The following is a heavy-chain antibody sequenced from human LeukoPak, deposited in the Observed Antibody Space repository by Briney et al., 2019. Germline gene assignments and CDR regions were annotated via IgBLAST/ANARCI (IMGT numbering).Heavy chain of an antibody. Sequence: GGSLRLSCVASGFTFSRFGMHWVRQAPGKGLEWVAFMRYDGSNRYYADSVKGRFTISRDNSKNTLHLQMISLRAEDTAVYSCAKTAPRSIQVWDYWGQGSPVTISS. CDR1: GFTFSRFG. V-gene: IGHV3-30*02. J-gene: IGHJ4*02. CDR2: MRYDGSNR. CDR3: AKTAPRSIQVWDY. D-gene: IGHD2-21*01.